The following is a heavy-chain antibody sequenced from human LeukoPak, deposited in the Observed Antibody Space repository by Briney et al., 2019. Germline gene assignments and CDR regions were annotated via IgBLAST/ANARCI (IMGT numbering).Heavy chain of an antibody. CDR1: GYTFTSYG. CDR2: ISAYNGNT. D-gene: IGHD4-17*01. Sequence: ASVKVSCKASGYTFTSYGISWVRQAPGQGLEWMGWISAYNGNTNYAQKLQGRVTMTTDTSTSTAYMELRSLRSDDTAVYYCARREEYDYGDYGGYWYFDLWGRGTLVTVSS. V-gene: IGHV1-18*01. J-gene: IGHJ2*01. CDR3: ARREEYDYGDYGGYWYFDL.